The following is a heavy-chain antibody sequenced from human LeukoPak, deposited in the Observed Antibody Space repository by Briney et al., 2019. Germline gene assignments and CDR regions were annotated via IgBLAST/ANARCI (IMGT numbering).Heavy chain of an antibody. CDR3: ARGPRYCSSTSCYDYYYYMDV. CDR1: GGTFSSYA. Sequence: SVKVSCKASGGTFSSYAISWVRQAPGQGLEWMGGIIPIFGTANYAQKFQGRVTITADESTSTAYMELSSLRSEDTAVYYCARGPRYCSSTSCYDYYYYMDVWGKGTTVTVSS. D-gene: IGHD2-2*01. V-gene: IGHV1-69*13. CDR2: IIPIFGTA. J-gene: IGHJ6*03.